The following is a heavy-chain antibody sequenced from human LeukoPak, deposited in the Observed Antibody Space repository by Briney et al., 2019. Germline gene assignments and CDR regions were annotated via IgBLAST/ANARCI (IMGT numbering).Heavy chain of an antibody. V-gene: IGHV4-39*07. CDR3: ARGLDY. Sequence: ETLSLTCTVSGGSISSSSYYWGWIRQPPGKGLEWIGRIYTSGSTNYNPSLKSRVTISVDTSKNQFSLKLSSVTAADTAVYYCARGLDYWGQGTLVTVSS. CDR1: GGSISSSSYY. J-gene: IGHJ4*02. CDR2: IYTSGST.